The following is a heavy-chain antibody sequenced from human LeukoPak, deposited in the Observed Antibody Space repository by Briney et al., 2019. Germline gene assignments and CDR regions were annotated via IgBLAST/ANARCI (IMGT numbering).Heavy chain of an antibody. Sequence: GGSLRLSCAASGFTFSDYYMSWIRQAPGKGLEWVSYIGSSGSTIYYADSVKGRFTISRDNAKNSLYLQMNSLRAEDTAVYYCASRDVGDSSKLYWGQGTLVTVSS. CDR1: GFTFSDYY. V-gene: IGHV3-11*01. CDR2: IGSSGSTI. CDR3: ASRDVGDSSKLY. D-gene: IGHD6-13*01. J-gene: IGHJ4*02.